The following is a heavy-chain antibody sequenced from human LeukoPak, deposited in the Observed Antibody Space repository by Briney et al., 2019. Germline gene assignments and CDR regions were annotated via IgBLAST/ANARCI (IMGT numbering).Heavy chain of an antibody. CDR1: GFTFSSDG. CDR2: IRYDGRNK. D-gene: IGHD3-10*01. J-gene: IGHJ4*02. V-gene: IGHV3-30*02. CDR3: AKDHSNALRRFGELIRRTRDGYFDY. Sequence: GGSLRLSCAASGFTFSSDGMHWVRQGPGEGLGWVAFIRYDGRNKYYADSVKGRFTISRDNSKNTLYLQMNSLRDEDTAVYYCAKDHSNALRRFGELIRRTRDGYFDYWGQGTLVTVSS.